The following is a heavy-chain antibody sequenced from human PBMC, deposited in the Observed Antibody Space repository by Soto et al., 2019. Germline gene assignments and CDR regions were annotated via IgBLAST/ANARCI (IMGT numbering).Heavy chain of an antibody. CDR2: TYYRSKWYN. J-gene: IGHJ6*02. Sequence: PSQTLSLTCAISGDSVSSNSAAWNWIRQSPSRGLEWLGRTYYRSKWYNDYAVSVKSRITINPDTTKNQFSLQLNSVTPEDTAVYYCARDHTRIGDSGPETISATYYYGMDVWGQGTTVTGSS. CDR1: GDSVSSNSAA. D-gene: IGHD2-15*01. V-gene: IGHV6-1*01. CDR3: ARDHTRIGDSGPETISATYYYGMDV.